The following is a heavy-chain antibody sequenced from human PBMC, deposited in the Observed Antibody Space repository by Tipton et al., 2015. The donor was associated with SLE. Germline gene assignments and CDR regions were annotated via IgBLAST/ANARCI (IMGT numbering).Heavy chain of an antibody. V-gene: IGHV4-59*11. Sequence: TLSLTCTVSGGSISSHYWSWIRQPPGKGLEWIGYIYYSGSTNYNSSLKSRVTISLDASKNQFSLKLSSVTAADTAVYYCARENNWFDPWGQGTLVTVSS. CDR3: ARENNWFDP. CDR2: IYYSGST. CDR1: GGSISSHY. J-gene: IGHJ5*02.